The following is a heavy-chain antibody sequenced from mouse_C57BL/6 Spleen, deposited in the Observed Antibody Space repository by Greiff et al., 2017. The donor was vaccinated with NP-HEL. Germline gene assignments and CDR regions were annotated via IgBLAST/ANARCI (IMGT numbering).Heavy chain of an antibody. V-gene: IGHV1-64*01. Sequence: VQLQQSGAELVKPGASVKLSCKASGYTFTSYWMHWVKQRPGQGLEWIGMIHPNSGSTNYNEKFKSKATLTVDKSSSTAYMQLSSLTSEDSAVYYCARSTMVTRGYFDVWGTGTTVTVSS. D-gene: IGHD2-2*01. CDR1: GYTFTSYW. CDR2: IHPNSGST. CDR3: ARSTMVTRGYFDV. J-gene: IGHJ1*03.